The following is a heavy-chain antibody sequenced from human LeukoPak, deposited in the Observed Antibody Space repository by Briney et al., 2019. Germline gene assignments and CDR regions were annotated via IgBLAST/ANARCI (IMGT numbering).Heavy chain of an antibody. Sequence: GGSLRLSCAASGLTLNSFFLKWVRLTPGREMEWLACISQDGSETFYMDSVSARFTISRDNTKNSLYLQMDSLRAEDTAVYFCVRDLGHSRHYFEYWGQGALVTVSS. D-gene: IGHD7-27*01. CDR2: ISQDGSET. CDR1: GLTLNSFF. CDR3: VRDLGHSRHYFEY. V-gene: IGHV3-7*01. J-gene: IGHJ4*02.